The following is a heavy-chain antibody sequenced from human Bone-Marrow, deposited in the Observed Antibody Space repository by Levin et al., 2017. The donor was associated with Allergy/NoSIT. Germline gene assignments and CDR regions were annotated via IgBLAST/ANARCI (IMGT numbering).Heavy chain of an antibody. J-gene: IGHJ4*02. V-gene: IGHV3-74*01. D-gene: IGHD3-10*01. CDR2: IHGGGSAT. CDR1: GFTFSSYW. CDR3: ARDPMISGDY. Sequence: AGGSLRLSCVASGFTFSSYWMHWLRQVPGKGPVWVSRIHGGGSATSYAHSVNGRFTISRDNAKNTLYLRMNNLRVEDTAVYYCARDPMISGDYWGQGTPVIVSS.